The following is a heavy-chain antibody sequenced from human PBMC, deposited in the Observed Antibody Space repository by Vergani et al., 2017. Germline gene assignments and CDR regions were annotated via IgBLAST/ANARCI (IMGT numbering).Heavy chain of an antibody. V-gene: IGHV1-69*08. D-gene: IGHD3-3*01. J-gene: IGHJ4*02. CDR2: IIPILGIA. CDR3: ARESPPNYDFWSGGTFDY. Sequence: QVQLVQSGAEVKKPGSSVKVSCKASGGTFSSYTISWVRQAPGQGLEWMGRIIPILGIANYAQKFQGRVTITADKSTSTAYMELSSLRSEDTAVYYCARESPPNYDFWSGGTFDYWGQGTLVTVSS. CDR1: GGTFSSYT.